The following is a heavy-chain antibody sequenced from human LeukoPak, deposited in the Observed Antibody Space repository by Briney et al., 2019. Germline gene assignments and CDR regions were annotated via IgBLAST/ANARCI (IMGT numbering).Heavy chain of an antibody. Sequence: GESLKISCKGSGYSFTSYWIGWVRQMPGKGLEWMGIIYPGDSDTRYSPSFQGQVTISADKSISTAYLQWSSLKASDTAMYYCARRSYSYGPGDYFDYWGQGTLVTVSS. CDR1: GYSFTSYW. J-gene: IGHJ4*02. D-gene: IGHD5-18*01. V-gene: IGHV5-51*01. CDR3: ARRSYSYGPGDYFDY. CDR2: IYPGDSDT.